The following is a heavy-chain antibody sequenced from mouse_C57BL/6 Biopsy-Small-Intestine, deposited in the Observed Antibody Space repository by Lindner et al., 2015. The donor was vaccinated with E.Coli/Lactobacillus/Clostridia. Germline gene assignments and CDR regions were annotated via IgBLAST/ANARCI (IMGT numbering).Heavy chain of an antibody. J-gene: IGHJ4*01. V-gene: IGHV1-83*01. Sequence: SVKVSCKVSGYTLAKFSMHWVRQAPGKGLEWMGGFDPEDGEAIFAQKFQGRVTLTEDTSTDIAYMELSSLKSEDTAVYYCATYHDFWNGYSGYFLDSWGQGTLVTVSS. D-gene: IGHD1-2*01. CDR2: FDPEDGEA. CDR3: ATYHDFWNGYSGYFLDS. CDR1: GYTLAKFS.